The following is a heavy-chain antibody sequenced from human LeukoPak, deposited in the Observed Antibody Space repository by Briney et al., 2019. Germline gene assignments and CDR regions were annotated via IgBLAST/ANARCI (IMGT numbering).Heavy chain of an antibody. Sequence: SETLSLTCTVSGGSISSYYWSWIRQPPGKGLEWIGYIYYSGSTNYNPSLKSRVTIPVDTSKNQFSLKLSSVTAADTAVYYCARRTVLPNYYGMDVWGQGTTVTVSS. V-gene: IGHV4-59*08. J-gene: IGHJ6*02. D-gene: IGHD2-15*01. CDR1: GGSISSYY. CDR3: ARRTVLPNYYGMDV. CDR2: IYYSGST.